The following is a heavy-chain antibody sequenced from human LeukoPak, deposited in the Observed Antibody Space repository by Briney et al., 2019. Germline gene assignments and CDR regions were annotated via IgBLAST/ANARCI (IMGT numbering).Heavy chain of an antibody. Sequence: GESLKISCKGSGYSFTSYWIGWVRQMPGKGLEWMGIIYPGDSDTRYSPSFQGQVTISADKPISTAYLQWSSLKASDTAMYYCARRGAYCGGDCYYNWFDPWGQGTLVTVSS. CDR1: GYSFTSYW. V-gene: IGHV5-51*01. CDR2: IYPGDSDT. CDR3: ARRGAYCGGDCYYNWFDP. D-gene: IGHD2-21*02. J-gene: IGHJ5*02.